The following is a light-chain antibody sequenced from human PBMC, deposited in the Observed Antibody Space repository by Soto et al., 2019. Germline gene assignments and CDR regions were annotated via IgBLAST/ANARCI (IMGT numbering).Light chain of an antibody. V-gene: IGKV1-39*01. CDR3: QQSNSIPPWT. CDR2: AAS. J-gene: IGKJ1*01. CDR1: QTISIY. Sequence: DIQMTQSPSSLSASVGDRVTINCRASQTISIYLNWYQHRPGKGPKLLIYAASTLQSGVSSRFSGSGSGTYFTLTISSLQPEDVATYYCQQSNSIPPWTFGQGTKVEIK.